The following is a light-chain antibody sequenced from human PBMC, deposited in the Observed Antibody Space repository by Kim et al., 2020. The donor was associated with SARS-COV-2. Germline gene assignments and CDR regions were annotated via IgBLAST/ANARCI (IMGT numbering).Light chain of an antibody. CDR3: NSRESGVNHVV. J-gene: IGLJ3*02. Sequence: ALGQTVRITYQGGSLRSYYASWYQQKPGQAPVLVIYEKNNRPSGIPGRFSGSSSGNTASLTIAGAQAEDEADYYCNSRESGVNHVVFGGGTQLTVL. CDR1: SLRSYY. V-gene: IGLV3-19*01. CDR2: EKN.